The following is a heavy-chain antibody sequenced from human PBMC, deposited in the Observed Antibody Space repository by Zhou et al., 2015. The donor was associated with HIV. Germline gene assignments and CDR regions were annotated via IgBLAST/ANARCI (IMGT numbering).Heavy chain of an antibody. D-gene: IGHD3-9*01. CDR3: ARGPLLRYFDWLLSYYFDY. CDR1: GGTFSSYA. Sequence: QVQLVQSGAEVKKPGSSVKVSCKASGGTFSSYAISWVRQAPGQGLEWMGGIIPIFGTANYAQKFQGRVTITADESTSTAYMELSSLRSEDTAVYYCARGPLLRYFDWLLSYYFDYWGQGTLVTVSS. V-gene: IGHV1-69*01. J-gene: IGHJ4*02. CDR2: IIPIFGTA.